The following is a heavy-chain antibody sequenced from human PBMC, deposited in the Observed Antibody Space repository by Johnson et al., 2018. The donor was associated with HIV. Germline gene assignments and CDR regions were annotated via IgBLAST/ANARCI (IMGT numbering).Heavy chain of an antibody. J-gene: IGHJ3*02. V-gene: IGHV3-15*01. Sequence: VQLVESGGGLVKPGGSLRLSCAASGFTFSNAWMSWVRQAPGKGLEWVGRIKSKTDGGTTDYAAPVKGRFTISRDDSKNMLYLQMNSLKTEDTAVFYCARAGVVDSYGSWKAFDIWGQGTLVTVSS. CDR3: ARAGVVDSYGSWKAFDI. CDR1: GFTFSNAW. D-gene: IGHD3-10*01. CDR2: IKSKTDGGTT.